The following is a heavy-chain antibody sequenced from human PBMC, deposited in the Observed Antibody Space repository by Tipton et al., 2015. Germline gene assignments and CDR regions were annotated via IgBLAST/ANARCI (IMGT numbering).Heavy chain of an antibody. D-gene: IGHD7-27*01. Sequence: GLVKPSETLSLTCTVSGDSVSRSDCAWGWIRQAPGKGLEWIGYMSPTGSTNLNPSIKRRVIISIDTSQNHFSLTLPSVTAADTAFYYCARDHWGSLDYWGPGILVTVSS. CDR2: MSPTGST. V-gene: IGHV4-61*03. J-gene: IGHJ4*02. CDR1: GDSVSRSDCA. CDR3: ARDHWGSLDY.